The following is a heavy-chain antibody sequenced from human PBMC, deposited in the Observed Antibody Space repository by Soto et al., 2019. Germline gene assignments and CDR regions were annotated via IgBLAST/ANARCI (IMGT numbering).Heavy chain of an antibody. CDR2: TNTGGTT. CDR1: GFTVNSYY. D-gene: IGHD3-10*01. J-gene: IGHJ6*02. CDR3: AKGNGFILAV. V-gene: IGHV3-53*02. Sequence: EVQVLATGGGLIQPGGSLRLSCAASGFTVNSYYMSWVRQAPGEGLQWVSITNTGGTTYYADSVKGRFTVSRDNSKNTLYLQMNSLRAEDTAVYYCAKGNGFILAVWGQGTTVSVSS.